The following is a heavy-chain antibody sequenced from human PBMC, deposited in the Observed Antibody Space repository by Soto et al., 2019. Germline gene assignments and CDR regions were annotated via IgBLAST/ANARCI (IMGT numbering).Heavy chain of an antibody. CDR2: INAKNGAT. J-gene: IGHJ5*02. V-gene: IGHV1-2*02. D-gene: IGHD6-19*01. Sequence: QVQLVQSGAEVTKPGASVKVSCKASGYIFSANYLHWVRRAPGQGLEWMAWINAKNGATNYAQKFRGRDTVTRDTSISTSYLELSGLTSDDTAVYYCARAREDSSGWFDHWGQGTQVTVSP. CDR3: ARAREDSSGWFDH. CDR1: GYIFSANY.